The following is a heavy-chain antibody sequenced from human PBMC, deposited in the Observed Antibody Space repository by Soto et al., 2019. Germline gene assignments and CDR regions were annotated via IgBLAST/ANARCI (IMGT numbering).Heavy chain of an antibody. CDR2: IYWDDDK. CDR1: GFSLSTSEVG. D-gene: IGHD3-16*01. V-gene: IGHV2-5*02. CDR3: ARLTDLYIMFDF. J-gene: IGHJ4*02. Sequence: SGPTLVNPTQTLTLTCTFSGFSLSTSEVGVGWIRQPPGKALELLGIIYWDDDKRYSPLLNKRLTITKDTSKNQVVLTMTNMDSVDTGTYYCARLTDLYIMFDFGGQGTQVTSPQ.